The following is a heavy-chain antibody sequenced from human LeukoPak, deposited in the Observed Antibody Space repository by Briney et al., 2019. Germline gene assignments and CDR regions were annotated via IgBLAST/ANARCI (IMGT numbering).Heavy chain of an antibody. V-gene: IGHV3-13*01. Sequence: GGSLRLSCAASGFTFIDYDTHWVRQVIGKGLEWVSAIGIRGDTHYSGSVKGRFTISRENAESSLYLQMNSLRAEDTAVYYCARGGIQVSGIDEFDYWGQGTLVTVSS. CDR3: ARGGIQVSGIDEFDY. J-gene: IGHJ4*02. CDR1: GFTFIDYD. CDR2: IGIRGDT. D-gene: IGHD6-19*01.